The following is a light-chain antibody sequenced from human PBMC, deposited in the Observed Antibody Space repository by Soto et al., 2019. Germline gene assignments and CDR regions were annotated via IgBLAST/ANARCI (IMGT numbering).Light chain of an antibody. Sequence: EIVLTHSPATLSVSPVERATLSCRASQNVNRYLAWYQQKPGQAPRLLIYDASNTATGVPARFSGSGSGTDFTLTISSLEPEDFAVYYCQQRSNWPLTFGGGSKVDIK. J-gene: IGKJ4*01. V-gene: IGKV3-11*01. CDR1: QNVNRY. CDR3: QQRSNWPLT. CDR2: DAS.